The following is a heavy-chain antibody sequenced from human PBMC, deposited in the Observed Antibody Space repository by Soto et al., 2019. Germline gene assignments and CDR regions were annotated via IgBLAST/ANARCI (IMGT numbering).Heavy chain of an antibody. CDR3: ARHVVRGVTEYNWFDP. V-gene: IGHV4-39*01. CDR1: GGSISSSPYY. CDR2: IFYSGST. Sequence: SETLSLTCTVSGGSISSSPYYWGWIRQPPGKGLQWIGSIFYSGSTYYNPSLESRVVISVDSSKNQFSLKLNSLTAADTAVYYCARHVVRGVTEYNWFDPWGRGTLVTVSS. D-gene: IGHD3-10*01. J-gene: IGHJ5*02.